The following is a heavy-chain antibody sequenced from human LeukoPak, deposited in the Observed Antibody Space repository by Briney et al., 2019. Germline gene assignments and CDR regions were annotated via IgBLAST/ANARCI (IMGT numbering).Heavy chain of an antibody. D-gene: IGHD1-7*01. CDR3: ARDSYGITGTLGP. Sequence: KPGGSLRLSCAASGFTISDYYMSWIRQAPGKGLEWVSYISNSGSIIFYADPVKGRFTISRDNAKNSLYLQMNSLRAEDTAVYYCARDSYGITGTLGPWGQGTLVTVSS. V-gene: IGHV3-11*01. CDR2: ISNSGSII. J-gene: IGHJ5*02. CDR1: GFTISDYY.